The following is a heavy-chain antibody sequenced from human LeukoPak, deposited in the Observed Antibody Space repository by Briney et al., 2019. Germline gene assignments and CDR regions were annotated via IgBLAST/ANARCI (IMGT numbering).Heavy chain of an antibody. J-gene: IGHJ4*02. CDR2: ISSSGSTI. V-gene: IGHV3-48*04. D-gene: IGHD2-2*01. Sequence: GGSLRLSCAASGFTFDDYTMHWVRQAPGRGLEWVSYISSSGSTIYYADSVKGRFTISRDNAKNSLYLQMNSLRAEDTAVYYCARDRHQLLFNPLDYWGQGTLVTVSS. CDR1: GFTFDDYT. CDR3: ARDRHQLLFNPLDY.